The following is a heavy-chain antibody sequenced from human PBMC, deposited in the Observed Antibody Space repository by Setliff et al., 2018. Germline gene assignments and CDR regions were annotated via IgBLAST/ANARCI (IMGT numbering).Heavy chain of an antibody. V-gene: IGHV3-30*02. Sequence: GGSLRLSCGASGFIFSNYGMHWVRQAPGKGLEWVTFVRLDGSKEYYADSVKGRFTISRDNSKNTLYLQMNSLRAEDTAIYYCARTTGYRLEGDFDYWGQGTLVTVSS. D-gene: IGHD1-1*01. CDR1: GFIFSNYG. J-gene: IGHJ4*02. CDR3: ARTTGYRLEGDFDY. CDR2: VRLDGSKE.